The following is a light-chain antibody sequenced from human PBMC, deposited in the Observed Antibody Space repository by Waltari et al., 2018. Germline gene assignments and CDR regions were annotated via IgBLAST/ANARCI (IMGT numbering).Light chain of an antibody. Sequence: EIVLTQSPATLSLSPGERATLSCRASQGIGSFLAWYQQRPGQAPRLLIYDASTRATGIPARFSGSGSGTDFTLTISSLEPEDFAVYYCQQRSNWPPTFGGGTKVEIK. J-gene: IGKJ4*01. CDR2: DAS. CDR1: QGIGSF. V-gene: IGKV3-11*01. CDR3: QQRSNWPPT.